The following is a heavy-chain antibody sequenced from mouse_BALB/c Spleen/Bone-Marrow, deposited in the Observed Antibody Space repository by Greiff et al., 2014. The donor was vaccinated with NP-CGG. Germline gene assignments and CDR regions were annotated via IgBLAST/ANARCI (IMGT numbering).Heavy chain of an antibody. Sequence: VQVVESGAELVRPGTSVKVSCKASGYAFTNYLIEWVKQRPGQGLEWIGVINPGSGGTNYNEKFKGKATLTADKSSSTAYMQLSSLTSDDSAVYFCARELGVLAYWGQGTLVTVSA. CDR1: GYAFTNYL. D-gene: IGHD4-1*01. V-gene: IGHV1-54*01. CDR2: INPGSGGT. J-gene: IGHJ3*01. CDR3: ARELGVLAY.